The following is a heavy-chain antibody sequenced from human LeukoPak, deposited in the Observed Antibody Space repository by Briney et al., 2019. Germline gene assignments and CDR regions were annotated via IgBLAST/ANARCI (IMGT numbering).Heavy chain of an antibody. V-gene: IGHV1-3*01. D-gene: IGHD3-22*01. CDR2: INGGSGNT. CDR3: ANPRYDSSGYYYVD. Sequence: ASVKVSCKASGYTFTDYTMHWLRQAPGQRLDWMGWINGGSGNTKYSPEFQGRVTITRDTSASTAYMELSSLRSEDTAVYYCANPRYDSSGYYYVDWGQGTLVTVTS. J-gene: IGHJ4*02. CDR1: GYTFTDYT.